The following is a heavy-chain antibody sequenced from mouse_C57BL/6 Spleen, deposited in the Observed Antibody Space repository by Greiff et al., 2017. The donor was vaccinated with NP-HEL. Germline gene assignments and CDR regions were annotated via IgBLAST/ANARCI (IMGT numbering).Heavy chain of an antibody. V-gene: IGHV1-63*01. CDR3: ARNEYDGDYYAMDY. J-gene: IGHJ4*01. D-gene: IGHD2-14*01. CDR1: GYTFTNYW. CDR2: IYPGGGYT. Sequence: VQLQQSGAELVRPGTSVKMSCKASGYTFTNYWIGWAKQRPGHGLEWIGDIYPGGGYTNYNEKFKGKATLTADKSSSTAYMQFSSLTSEDSAIYYCARNEYDGDYYAMDYWGQGTSVTVSS.